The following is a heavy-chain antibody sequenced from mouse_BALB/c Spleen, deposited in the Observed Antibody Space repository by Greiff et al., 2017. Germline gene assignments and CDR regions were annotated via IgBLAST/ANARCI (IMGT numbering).Heavy chain of an antibody. J-gene: IGHJ4*01. Sequence: QVQLKESGPGLVAPSQSLSITCTVSGFSLTSYGVHWVRQPPGKGLEWLGVIWAGGSTNYNSALMSRLSISKDNSKSQVFLKMNSLQTDDTAMYYCARPHYYGSSLYAMDYWGQGTSVTVSS. CDR1: GFSLTSYG. CDR2: IWAGGST. CDR3: ARPHYYGSSLYAMDY. D-gene: IGHD1-1*01. V-gene: IGHV2-9*02.